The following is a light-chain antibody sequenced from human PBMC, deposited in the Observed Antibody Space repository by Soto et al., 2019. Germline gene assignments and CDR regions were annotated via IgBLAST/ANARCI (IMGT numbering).Light chain of an antibody. J-gene: IGKJ1*01. CDR2: DAS. V-gene: IGKV1-5*01. CDR1: QSTSNW. Sequence: DVQVTQSPSTLSASGGDRVTITCRASQSTSNWLAWYQQKPGKVPKLLIFDASNLVSGVPSRFSGSGSGTECTLSISRLQPGDFATYYGQQYNSYSRTFGQGTKVEIK. CDR3: QQYNSYSRT.